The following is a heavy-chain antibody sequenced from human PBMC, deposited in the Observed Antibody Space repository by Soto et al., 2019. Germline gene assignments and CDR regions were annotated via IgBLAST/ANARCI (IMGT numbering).Heavy chain of an antibody. J-gene: IGHJ4*02. V-gene: IGHV3-23*01. CDR3: AKVLEDVVVVVAATGGDFDD. CDR1: GFTFSSYA. Sequence: EVQLLESGGGLVQPGGSLRLSCAASGFTFSSYAMSWVRQAPGQGLEWVSAISGSGGSTYYADSVKGRFTISRDNSKNTMYLQMNSLRAEDTAVYYCAKVLEDVVVVVAATGGDFDDWGLGTLVTVSS. D-gene: IGHD2-15*01. CDR2: ISGSGGST.